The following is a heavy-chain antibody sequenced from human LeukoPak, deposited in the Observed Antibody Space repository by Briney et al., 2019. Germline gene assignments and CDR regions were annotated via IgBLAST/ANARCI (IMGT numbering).Heavy chain of an antibody. V-gene: IGHV4-59*08. CDR1: GGSISSYY. D-gene: IGHD2-2*01. Sequence: SETLSLTCTVSGGSISSYYWSWIRQPAGKGLEWISYISYSGRTNYNPSLKSQVTISVDTSKNQFSLKLSSVTAADTAVYYCARPAPASRGVYFDYWGQGTLVTVSS. CDR3: ARPAPASRGVYFDY. CDR2: ISYSGRT. J-gene: IGHJ4*02.